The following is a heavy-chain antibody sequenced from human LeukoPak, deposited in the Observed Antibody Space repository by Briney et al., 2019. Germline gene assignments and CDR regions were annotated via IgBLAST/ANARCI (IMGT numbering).Heavy chain of an antibody. V-gene: IGHV3-74*01. Sequence: PGGSLRLSCAASGFTFSSYWMNWVRQAPGKGLVWVSRINSDGSSTNYADSVKGRFTISRDNAKNTLYLQMNSLRAEDTAVYYCARPYCSSTSCYDLDYWGQGTLVTVSS. J-gene: IGHJ4*02. CDR3: ARPYCSSTSCYDLDY. CDR2: INSDGSST. CDR1: GFTFSSYW. D-gene: IGHD2-2*01.